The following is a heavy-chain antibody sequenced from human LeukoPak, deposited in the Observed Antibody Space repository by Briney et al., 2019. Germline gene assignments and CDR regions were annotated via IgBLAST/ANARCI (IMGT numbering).Heavy chain of an antibody. CDR1: GGSITTHY. CDR2: IYYSGNT. CDR3: ARRVATKPKYCFDY. J-gene: IGHJ4*02. D-gene: IGHD5-24*01. V-gene: IGHV4-59*08. Sequence: SETLSLTCTVSGGSITTHYRSWIRQPPGKGLEWIGYIYYSGNTNYNPSLKSRVTMSLDTSKNQFSLKLSSVAAADTAVYYCARRVATKPKYCFDYWGRGALVTVSS.